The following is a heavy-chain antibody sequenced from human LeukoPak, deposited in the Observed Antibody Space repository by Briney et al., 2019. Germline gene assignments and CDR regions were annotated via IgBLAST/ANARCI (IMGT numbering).Heavy chain of an antibody. J-gene: IGHJ4*02. CDR1: GGTINTYY. V-gene: IGHV4-59*12. CDR2: IYYSGST. Sequence: SETLSLTCTVSGGTINTYYWSWIRQPPGKGLEWIGCIYYSGSTNYKSSLKSRVTISVDTSKNKFSLKLSSVTAADTAVYYCARLRYDILTGYYRWYFDYWGQGTLVTVSS. CDR3: ARLRYDILTGYYRWYFDY. D-gene: IGHD3-9*01.